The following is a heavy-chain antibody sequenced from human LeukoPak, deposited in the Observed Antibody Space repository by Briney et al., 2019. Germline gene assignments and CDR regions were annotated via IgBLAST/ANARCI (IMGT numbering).Heavy chain of an antibody. V-gene: IGHV1-18*01. Sequence: GASVKVSCKASGYTFTNYGVSWVRQAPGQGLGWMGWISAYNGYTNYAQKFQFRVTMTTDTSTSTAYMELRGLTSDDTAVYYCARDKAVTTERTQYFHHWGQGTLVTVSS. CDR2: ISAYNGYT. D-gene: IGHD4-11*01. CDR3: ARDKAVTTERTQYFHH. J-gene: IGHJ1*01. CDR1: GYTFTNYG.